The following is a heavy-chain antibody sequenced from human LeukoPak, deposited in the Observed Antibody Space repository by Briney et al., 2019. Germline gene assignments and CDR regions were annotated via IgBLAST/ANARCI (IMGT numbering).Heavy chain of an antibody. J-gene: IGHJ6*03. CDR2: ISGSGGST. Sequence: GGSLRLSCAASGFTFSSYAMSWVRQAPGKGLEWVSAISGSGGSTYYADSVKGRFTISRDNSKNTLYLQMNSLRAKDTAVYYCAKGQYYYYYMDVWGKGTTVTVSS. CDR1: GFTFSSYA. V-gene: IGHV3-23*01. CDR3: AKGQYYYYYMDV.